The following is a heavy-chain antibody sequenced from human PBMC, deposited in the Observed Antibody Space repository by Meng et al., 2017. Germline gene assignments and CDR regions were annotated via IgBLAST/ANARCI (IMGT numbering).Heavy chain of an antibody. Sequence: ASVKVSCKASGGTFSSYAISWVRQAPGQGLEWMGIINPSGGSTSYAQKFQGRVTMTRDTSTSTVYMELSSLRSEDTAVYYCARELFAGILLGLWGMDVWGQGTTVTVSS. V-gene: IGHV1-46*01. CDR3: ARELFAGILLGLWGMDV. J-gene: IGHJ6*02. D-gene: IGHD3-10*01. CDR1: GGTFSSYA. CDR2: INPSGGST.